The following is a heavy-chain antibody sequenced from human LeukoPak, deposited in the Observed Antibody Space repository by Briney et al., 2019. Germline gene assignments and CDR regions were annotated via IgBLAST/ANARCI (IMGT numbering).Heavy chain of an antibody. J-gene: IGHJ4*02. Sequence: SETLSLTCTVSGGSISSSSYYWGWIRQPPGEGLEWIGSIYYSGSTYYNPSLKSRVTISVDTSKNQFSLKLSSVTAADTAVYYCARPYSSGWYGIDYWGQGTLVTVSS. CDR3: ARPYSSGWYGIDY. D-gene: IGHD6-19*01. CDR1: GGSISSSSYY. V-gene: IGHV4-39*01. CDR2: IYYSGST.